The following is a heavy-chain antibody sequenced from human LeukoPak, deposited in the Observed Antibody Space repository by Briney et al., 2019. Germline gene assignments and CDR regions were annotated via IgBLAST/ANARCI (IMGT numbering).Heavy chain of an antibody. CDR3: ARDRRYSGYDGLDY. CDR2: ISYTGST. D-gene: IGHD5-12*01. CDR1: GASVGSGSYY. Sequence: SETLSLTCTVSGASVGSGSYYWSWIRQPPGKGLEWIGYISYTGSTNSNPSLKSRVTISVDTSKNQFSLKVSSVTAADTAVYYCARDRRYSGYDGLDYWGQGTLVAVSA. J-gene: IGHJ4*02. V-gene: IGHV4-61*01.